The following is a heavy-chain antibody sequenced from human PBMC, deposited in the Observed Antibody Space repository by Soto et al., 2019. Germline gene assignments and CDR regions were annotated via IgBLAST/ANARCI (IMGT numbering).Heavy chain of an antibody. CDR3: ARDQGITTFGVYSMYYYGMDV. CDR2: ISTDNGNT. D-gene: IGHD3-3*01. J-gene: IGHJ6*02. CDR1: GYTFTNSG. Sequence: ASVNVSCKASGYTFTNSGINWVRQAPGQGLEWMGWISTDNGNTNYAQHLQGRVSMTTDTSTSTAYMDLRSLRSDDTAVYYCARDQGITTFGVYSMYYYGMDVWGQGTTVTVSS. V-gene: IGHV1-18*01.